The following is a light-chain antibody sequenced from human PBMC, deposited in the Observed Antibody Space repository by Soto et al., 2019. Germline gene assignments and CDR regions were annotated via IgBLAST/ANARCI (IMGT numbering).Light chain of an antibody. CDR2: DAS. CDR1: QSVTNY. J-gene: IGKJ5*01. V-gene: IGKV3-11*01. Sequence: IFLTQSPYNLFLCAAERATLMCRASQSVTNYIAWYQQRPGQAPRLLIYDASNRATGVPARFSGSASGTEFTLSISCLQSEDFVVYSCQQYNDWPITFGAGTRLEIK. CDR3: QQYNDWPIT.